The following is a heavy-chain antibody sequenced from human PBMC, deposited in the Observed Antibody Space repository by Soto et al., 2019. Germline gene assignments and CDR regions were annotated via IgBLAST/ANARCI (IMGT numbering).Heavy chain of an antibody. Sequence: ATLSLTFTVSGGSISSYYWSWIRQPPGKGLEWIGYIYYSGSTNYNPSLKSRVTISVDTSKNQFSLKLSSVTAADTAVYYCARAKYYYGSGSYYYYYGMDVWGQGTTVTVSS. D-gene: IGHD3-10*01. V-gene: IGHV4-59*01. J-gene: IGHJ6*02. CDR3: ARAKYYYGSGSYYYYYGMDV. CDR2: IYYSGST. CDR1: GGSISSYY.